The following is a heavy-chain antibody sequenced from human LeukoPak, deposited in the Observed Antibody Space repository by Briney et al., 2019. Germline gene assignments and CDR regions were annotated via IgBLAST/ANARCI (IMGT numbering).Heavy chain of an antibody. D-gene: IGHD6-13*01. V-gene: IGHV3-30-3*01. J-gene: IGHJ4*02. CDR2: ISYDGSNK. CDR1: GFTFSSYA. CDR3: ARDRQQLGYFDY. Sequence: PGRSLRLSCAASGFTFSSYALHWVRQAPGKGLEWVAVISYDGSNKYYADSVKGRFTISRDNSKNTLYLQMNSLRAEDTAVYYCARDRQQLGYFDYWGQGTLVTVSS.